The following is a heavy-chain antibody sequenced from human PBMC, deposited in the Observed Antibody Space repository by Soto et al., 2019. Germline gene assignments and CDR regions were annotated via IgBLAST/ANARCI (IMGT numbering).Heavy chain of an antibody. V-gene: IGHV4-59*01. J-gene: IGHJ3*02. Sequence: QVQLQESGPGLVKPSETLSLTCTVSGGSISSYYWSWIRQPPGKGLEWIGYIYYSGSTNYNPSLKSRVTISSDPSQDPFSLELRFVAAAGTGVYFCAGVSSKGGGFDIWGQGTMVTVSS. CDR3: AGVSSKGGGFDI. D-gene: IGHD4-4*01. CDR1: GGSISSYY. CDR2: IYYSGST.